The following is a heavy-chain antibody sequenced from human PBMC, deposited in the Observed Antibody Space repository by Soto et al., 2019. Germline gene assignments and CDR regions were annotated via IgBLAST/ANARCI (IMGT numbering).Heavy chain of an antibody. J-gene: IGHJ4*02. Sequence: GGSLRLSFAASGFTFSSYAMSWVRQGPGKGLGWVSAISGSGGSTYYADSVKGRFTISRDNSKNTLYLQMNSLRAEDTAVYYCAKDSGALALVGATHFDHWGQGTTVTVSS. CDR1: GFTFSSYA. CDR3: AKDSGALALVGATHFDH. V-gene: IGHV3-23*01. CDR2: ISGSGGST. D-gene: IGHD1-26*01.